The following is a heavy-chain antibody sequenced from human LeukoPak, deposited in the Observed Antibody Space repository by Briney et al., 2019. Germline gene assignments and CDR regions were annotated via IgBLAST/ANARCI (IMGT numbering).Heavy chain of an antibody. Sequence: GGSLRLSCAASGFTFSSYSMNWVRQAPGKGLEWVSCISSSSSTIYYADSVKGRFTISRDNAKNSLYLQMNSLRAEDTAVYYCARDTLFDYWGQGTLVTVSS. V-gene: IGHV3-48*04. CDR1: GFTFSSYS. J-gene: IGHJ4*02. CDR2: ISSSSSTI. CDR3: ARDTLFDY.